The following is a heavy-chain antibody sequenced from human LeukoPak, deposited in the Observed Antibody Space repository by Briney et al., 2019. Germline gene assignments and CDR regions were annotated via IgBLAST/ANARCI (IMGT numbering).Heavy chain of an antibody. V-gene: IGHV4-4*07. D-gene: IGHD3-22*01. Sequence: SETLSLTCTVSGGSISSYYWSWIRQPAGRGLEWIGRIYTSGSTNYNPSLKSRVTMSVDTSKNQFSLKLSSGTAADTAVYYCAREIDYYDSSGYYGPGDYWGQGTLVTVSS. CDR3: AREIDYYDSSGYYGPGDY. CDR2: IYTSGST. CDR1: GGSISSYY. J-gene: IGHJ4*02.